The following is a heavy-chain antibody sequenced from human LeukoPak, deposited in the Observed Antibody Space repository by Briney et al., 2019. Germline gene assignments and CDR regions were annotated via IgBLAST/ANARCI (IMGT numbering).Heavy chain of an antibody. CDR2: ISSSSSYI. J-gene: IGHJ3*02. V-gene: IGHV3-21*04. Sequence: GGSLRLSCAASGFTFSSYSMNWVRQAPGKGLEWVSSISSSSSYIYYADSVKGRFTISRDNAKNSLYLQMNSLRAEDTAVYYCAKDSRYYGSGSYPLDAFDIWGQGTMVTVSS. D-gene: IGHD3-10*01. CDR3: AKDSRYYGSGSYPLDAFDI. CDR1: GFTFSSYS.